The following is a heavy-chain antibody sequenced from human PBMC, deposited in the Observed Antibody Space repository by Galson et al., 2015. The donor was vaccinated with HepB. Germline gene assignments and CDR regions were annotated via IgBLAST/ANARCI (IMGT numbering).Heavy chain of an antibody. V-gene: IGHV5-10-1*01. D-gene: IGHD3-16*01. CDR3: ARQRLPVDITFGFYSMDV. CDR2: IDPSDSYT. Sequence: QSGAEVKKPGESLRISCKGSEYSFTSYWITWVRQMPGKGLEWMGTIDPSDSYTNYSPSFQGHVTISADKSISTAYLQWTSLKASDTAMYYCARQRLPVDITFGFYSMDVWGQGTTVTVSS. J-gene: IGHJ6*02. CDR1: EYSFTSYW.